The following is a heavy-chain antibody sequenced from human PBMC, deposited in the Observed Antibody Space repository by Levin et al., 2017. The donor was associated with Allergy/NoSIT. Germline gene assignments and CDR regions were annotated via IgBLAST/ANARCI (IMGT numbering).Heavy chain of an antibody. J-gene: IGHJ4*02. CDR3: ANHPVLY. Sequence: GESLKISCAASGFTFSSYGMHWVRQAPGKGLEWVAVISYDGSNKYYADSVKGRFTISRDNSKNTLYLQMNSLRAEDTAVYYCANHPVLYWGQGTLVTVSS. V-gene: IGHV3-30*18. CDR1: GFTFSSYG. CDR2: ISYDGSNK.